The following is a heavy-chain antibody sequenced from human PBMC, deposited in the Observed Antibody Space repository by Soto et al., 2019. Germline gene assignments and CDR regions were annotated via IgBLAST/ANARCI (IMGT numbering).Heavy chain of an antibody. V-gene: IGHV4-4*02. CDR3: ARDGITGTDNWFDP. J-gene: IGHJ5*02. Sequence: SEPLSLTCAVSGGSISSSNWWSWVRQPPGKGLEWIGEIYHSGSTNYNPSLKSRVTISVDKSKNQFSLKLSSVTAADTAVYYCARDGITGTDNWFDPWGQGTLVTVSS. D-gene: IGHD1-7*01. CDR2: IYHSGST. CDR1: GGSISSSNW.